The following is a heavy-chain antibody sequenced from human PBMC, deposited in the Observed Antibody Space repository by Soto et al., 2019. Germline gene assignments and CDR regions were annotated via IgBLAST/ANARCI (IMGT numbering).Heavy chain of an antibody. D-gene: IGHD3-16*02. CDR1: GFTVNYYA. J-gene: IGHJ4*02. V-gene: IGHV3-30-3*01. Sequence: SLRLSCVVCGFTVNYYAMHGFRQAPGKGLEWVALTAYNGVDKYYADSVKGRFTISRDNSKNTLFLQMNSLRTEDTAVYYCARVPSAIRLGELSYFEYWGQRTLVTVSS. CDR3: ARVPSAIRLGELSYFEY. CDR2: TAYNGVDK.